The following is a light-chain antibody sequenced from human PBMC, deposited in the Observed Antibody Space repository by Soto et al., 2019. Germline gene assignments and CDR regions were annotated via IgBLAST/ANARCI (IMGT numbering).Light chain of an antibody. CDR3: QQADCFPLT. Sequence: DIQMTQSPSSVSASVGDRVTITCRASQGIRRWLDWYQQKPGKAPKLLIYAASSLQSGVPSRFSGSGSGTDFTLTISSLQPVDFGTYFCQQADCFPLTFGGGTQVEIK. V-gene: IGKV1-12*01. CDR1: QGIRRW. CDR2: AAS. J-gene: IGKJ4*01.